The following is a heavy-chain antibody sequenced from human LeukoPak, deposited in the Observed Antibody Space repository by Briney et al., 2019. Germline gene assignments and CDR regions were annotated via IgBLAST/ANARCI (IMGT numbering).Heavy chain of an antibody. CDR2: ISAYNGNT. Sequence: GASVKVSCKASGYTFTTYGITWVRQAPGQGLERMGWISAYNGNTNYARKLQGRGTMTTDTSTSTAYMELRSLRSDDTGVYYCARVWGYYYESSGYSVFDYWGQGTRVSVS. CDR1: GYTFTTYG. V-gene: IGHV1-18*01. D-gene: IGHD3-22*01. CDR3: ARVWGYYYESSGYSVFDY. J-gene: IGHJ4*02.